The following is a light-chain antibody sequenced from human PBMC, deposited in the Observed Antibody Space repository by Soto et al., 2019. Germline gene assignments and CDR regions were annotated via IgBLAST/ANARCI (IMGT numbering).Light chain of an antibody. J-gene: IGLJ3*02. CDR3: VLYMGSGHWV. V-gene: IGLV8-61*01. CDR1: SGSVSTSYY. Sequence: QTVVTQEPSFSVSPGGTVTLTCGLSSGSVSTSYYPSWYQQTPGQAPRTLIYSTNTRSSGVPDRFSGSILGNKAALTITGAQADDESDYYSVLYMGSGHWVFGGGTKLTVL. CDR2: STN.